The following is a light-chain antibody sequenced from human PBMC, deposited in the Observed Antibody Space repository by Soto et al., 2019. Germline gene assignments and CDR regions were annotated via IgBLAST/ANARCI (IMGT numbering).Light chain of an antibody. CDR3: QQFHSYPLT. CDR1: QGISSD. Sequence: AIQLTQSPSSLSASEGDRVTITCRASQGISSDLVWYQQKPGKAPKLLIYDASSLESGVPSRFSGSGSGTDFTLTIIRLQPEDFATYFCQQFHSYPLTFGGGTKVQIK. J-gene: IGKJ4*01. CDR2: DAS. V-gene: IGKV1-13*02.